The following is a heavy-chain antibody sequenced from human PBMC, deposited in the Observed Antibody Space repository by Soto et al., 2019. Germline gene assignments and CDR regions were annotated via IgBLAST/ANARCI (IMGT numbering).Heavy chain of an antibody. V-gene: IGHV1-69*13. Sequence: ASVKVSCKASGGTFSSYAISWVRQAPGQGLEWMGGIIPIFGTANYAQKFQGRVTITADESTSTAYMELSSLRSEDTAVYYCARVLVRGVISYYYYYGMDVWGQGTTVTVSS. D-gene: IGHD3-10*01. CDR2: IIPIFGTA. CDR3: ARVLVRGVISYYYYYGMDV. CDR1: GGTFSSYA. J-gene: IGHJ6*02.